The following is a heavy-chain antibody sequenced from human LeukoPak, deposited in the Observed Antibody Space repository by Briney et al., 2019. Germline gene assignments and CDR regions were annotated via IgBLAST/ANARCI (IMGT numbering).Heavy chain of an antibody. J-gene: IGHJ4*02. CDR1: GFMFSSNW. CDR2: IKEDGTET. Sequence: GGSLRLSCAASGFMFSSNWMSWVRLAPGKGLEWVANIKEDGTETFYVDSVKGRFTNSRDNAKNSLYLQMNSLRVEDTAVYYCAKEGRSLQTYWGQGTLVTVSS. CDR3: AKEGRSLQTY. V-gene: IGHV3-7*03. D-gene: IGHD5-24*01.